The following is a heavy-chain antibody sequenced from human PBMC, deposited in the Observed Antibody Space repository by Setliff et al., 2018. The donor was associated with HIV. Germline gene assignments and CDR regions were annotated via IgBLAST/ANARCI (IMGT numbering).Heavy chain of an antibody. CDR3: ARPRMFDSFDI. V-gene: IGHV1-2*06. Sequence: GASVKVSCKASGCTFTGYYMHWLRQAPGQGLEWIGRISPQNGVAEYAPKFLGRVTMTLDTSISTAFLEIPRVTSDDAAVYYCARPRMFDSFDIWGQGTMVTVSS. J-gene: IGHJ3*02. CDR2: ISPQNGVA. CDR1: GCTFTGYY. D-gene: IGHD3-10*02.